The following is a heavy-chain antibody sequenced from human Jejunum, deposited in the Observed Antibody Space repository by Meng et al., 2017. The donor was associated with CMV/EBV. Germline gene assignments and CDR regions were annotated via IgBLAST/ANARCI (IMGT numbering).Heavy chain of an antibody. CDR1: GFNLMRYY. CDR2: INSDGSIT. D-gene: IGHD3/OR15-3a*01. CDR3: VRGGYDFWSGYGGP. Sequence: GFNLMRYYMHWGRHAPGKGLVWVSRINSDGSITVYADAVKGRFTISRDNAKSTAYLQMNGLRGDDTAVYFCVRGGYDFWSGYGGPWGQGTLVTVSS. V-gene: IGHV3-74*01. J-gene: IGHJ5*02.